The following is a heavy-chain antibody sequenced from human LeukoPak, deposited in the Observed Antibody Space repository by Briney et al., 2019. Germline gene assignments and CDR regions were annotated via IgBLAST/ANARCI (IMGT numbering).Heavy chain of an antibody. CDR2: IYYSVST. Sequence: PSETLSLTCTVSGGSISSSSYYWGWIRQPPGIGLEWIGSIYYSVSTYYNPSLKSRVTISVDTSKNQFSLKLSSVSAADTAVYYCARRVVSDAFDIWGQGTMVTVSS. CDR3: ARRVVSDAFDI. V-gene: IGHV4-39*07. J-gene: IGHJ3*02. D-gene: IGHD2-2*01. CDR1: GGSISSSSYY.